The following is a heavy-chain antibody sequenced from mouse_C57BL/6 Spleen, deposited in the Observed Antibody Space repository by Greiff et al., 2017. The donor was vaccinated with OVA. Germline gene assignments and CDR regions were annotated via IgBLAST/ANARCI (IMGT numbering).Heavy chain of an antibody. CDR1: GYTFTDYE. Sequence: VQLQQSGAELVRPGASVTLSCKASGYTFTDYEMHWVKQTPVHGLEWIGAIDPETGGTAYNQKFKGKAILTAGKSSSTAYMELRSLTSEDSAVYYCTRPYRYFDYWGQGTTLTVSS. CDR2: IDPETGGT. V-gene: IGHV1-15*01. J-gene: IGHJ2*01. CDR3: TRPYRYFDY.